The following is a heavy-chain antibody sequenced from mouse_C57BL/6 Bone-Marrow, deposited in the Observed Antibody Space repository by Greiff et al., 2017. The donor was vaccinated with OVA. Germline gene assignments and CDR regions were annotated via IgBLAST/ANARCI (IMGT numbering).Heavy chain of an antibody. V-gene: IGHV1-42*01. Sequence: EVQVVESGPELVKPGASVKISCKASGYSFTGYYMNWVKQSPEKSLEWIGEINPSTGGTTYNQKFKAKATLTVDKSSSTAYMQLKSLTSEDSAVYYCARGDGYYRYFDVWGTGTTVTVSS. D-gene: IGHD2-3*01. CDR3: ARGDGYYRYFDV. J-gene: IGHJ1*03. CDR2: INPSTGGT. CDR1: GYSFTGYY.